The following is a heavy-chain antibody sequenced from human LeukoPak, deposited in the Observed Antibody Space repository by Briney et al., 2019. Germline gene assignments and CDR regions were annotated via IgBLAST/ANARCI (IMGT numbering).Heavy chain of an antibody. CDR3: ARDSGSYPYQE. V-gene: IGHV4-61*02. CDR1: GGSISSGSYY. J-gene: IGHJ4*02. Sequence: SETLSLTCTVSGGSISSGSYYWSWIRQPAGKGLDWIGRIYTSGSTNYNPSLKSRVTISVDTSKNQFSLELSSVTAAETAVYYCARDSGSYPYQEWGQGTLVTVSS. CDR2: IYTSGST. D-gene: IGHD1-26*01.